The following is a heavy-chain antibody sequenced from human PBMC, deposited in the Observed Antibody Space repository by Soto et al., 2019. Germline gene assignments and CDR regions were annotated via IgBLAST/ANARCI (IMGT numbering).Heavy chain of an antibody. D-gene: IGHD4-17*01. CDR1: GYTFTSYG. J-gene: IGHJ3*02. V-gene: IGHV1-18*01. Sequence: ASVKVSCKASGYTFTSYGISWVRQAPGQGLEWMGWISAYNGNTNYAQKLQGRVTMTTDTSTSTAYMELRSLRSDDTAVYYCAREGLTTVTTRGAFDIWGQGTMVTVSS. CDR2: ISAYNGNT. CDR3: AREGLTTVTTRGAFDI.